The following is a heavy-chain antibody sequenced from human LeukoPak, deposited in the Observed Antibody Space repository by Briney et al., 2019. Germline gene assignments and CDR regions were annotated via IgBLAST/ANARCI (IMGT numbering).Heavy chain of an antibody. Sequence: PGGSLRLSCAASGFTFSSYAMSWVRQAPGKGLEWVANIKEDGGEGYYVDSVKGRFTVSRDNANNSLYLQLTSLRAEDTAVYYCATRYCTISACRAASYKSFDVWGKGTTVTVSS. CDR3: ATRYCTISACRAASYKSFDV. CDR1: GFTFSSYA. V-gene: IGHV3-7*01. J-gene: IGHJ6*04. D-gene: IGHD2-8*01. CDR2: IKEDGGEG.